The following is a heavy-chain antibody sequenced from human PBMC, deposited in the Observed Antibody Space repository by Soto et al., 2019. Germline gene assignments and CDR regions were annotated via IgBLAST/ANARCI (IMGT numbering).Heavy chain of an antibody. D-gene: IGHD2-8*01. Sequence: EVQVVESGGSLVQPGGSVRVYCAASELTFCSFWGSWVSQAPGKGLEWVADINEDGTEKYYADAVKGRFTLSRDNTKNSLYLQMNNLRAGDTAVYFCAKSPMVRTFHYGMDVWGQGTTVTVSS. CDR2: INEDGTEK. CDR3: AKSPMVRTFHYGMDV. V-gene: IGHV3-7*05. CDR1: ELTFCSFW. J-gene: IGHJ6*02.